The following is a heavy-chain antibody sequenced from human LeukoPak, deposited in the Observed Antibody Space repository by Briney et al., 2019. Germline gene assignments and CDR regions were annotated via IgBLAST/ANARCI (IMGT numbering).Heavy chain of an antibody. J-gene: IGHJ4*02. CDR3: ARQDCGGDCSIFDY. CDR2: ISGSGGST. D-gene: IGHD2-21*02. Sequence: PGGSLRLSCAASGFTFSSYAMSWVRQAPGKGLEWVSAISGSGGSTYYADSVKGRFTISRDNSKNTLYLQMNSLRAEDTAVYNGARQDCGGDCSIFDYWGQGTLVTVSS. CDR1: GFTFSSYA. V-gene: IGHV3-23*01.